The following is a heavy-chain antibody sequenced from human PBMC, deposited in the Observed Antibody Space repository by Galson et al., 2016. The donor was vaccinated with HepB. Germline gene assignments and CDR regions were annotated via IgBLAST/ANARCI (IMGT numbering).Heavy chain of an antibody. CDR2: IGTLHDS. D-gene: IGHD6-13*01. V-gene: IGHV3-13*04. J-gene: IGHJ2*01. CDR3: ARIARGSSYTLGYFDL. Sequence: SLRLSCAVSGFTFRSYDMSWVRQSTGKGLEWVAAIGTLHDSFFPDSVQGRFSISRENVKNSLYLQLNRLRAGDTAVYYCARIARGSSYTLGYFDLWGRGTLVTFSS. CDR1: GFTFRSYD.